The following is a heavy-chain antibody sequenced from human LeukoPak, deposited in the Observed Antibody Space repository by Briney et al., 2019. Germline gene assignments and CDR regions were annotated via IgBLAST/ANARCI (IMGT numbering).Heavy chain of an antibody. J-gene: IGHJ4*02. V-gene: IGHV3-7*03. CDR2: IKQDGSEK. CDR3: ARRYFDY. Sequence: GGSLRLSCAASGFTFGSYWMSWVRQAPGKGLEWVASIKQDGSEKHYVDFVKGRFAISRDNAKNSLYLQMNSLRAEDSAVYYCARRYFDYWGQGTLVTVSS. CDR1: GFTFGSYW.